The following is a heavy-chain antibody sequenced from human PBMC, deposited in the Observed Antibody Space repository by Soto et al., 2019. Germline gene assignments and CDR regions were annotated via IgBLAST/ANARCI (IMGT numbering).Heavy chain of an antibody. D-gene: IGHD5-12*01. Sequence: QVQLVQSGAEVKKPGASVKVACKASGITYTTYAIHWVRQAPVQGLEWMGWINTGNGNTRYSQRFQGRVTLNTDTSASTAYMDVSSLTSEDTAVYYCARAISGYVSWGQGTLITVSS. J-gene: IGHJ5*02. V-gene: IGHV1-3*04. CDR3: ARAISGYVS. CDR2: INTGNGNT. CDR1: GITYTTYA.